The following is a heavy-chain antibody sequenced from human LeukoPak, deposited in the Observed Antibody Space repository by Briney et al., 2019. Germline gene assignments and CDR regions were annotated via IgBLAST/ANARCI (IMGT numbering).Heavy chain of an antibody. CDR1: GFTFSSYA. CDR2: ISYDGSNK. CDR3: ARSPDGFDY. Sequence: PGGSLRLSCAASGFTFSSYAMHWVRQAPGKGLEWVAVISYDGSNKYYADSVKGRFTISRDNSKNTLYLQMNSLRVEDTAVYYCARSPDGFDYWGQGTLVTVSS. V-gene: IGHV3-30*04. J-gene: IGHJ4*02.